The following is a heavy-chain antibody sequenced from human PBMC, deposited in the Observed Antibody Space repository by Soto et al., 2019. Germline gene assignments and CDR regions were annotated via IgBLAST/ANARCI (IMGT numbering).Heavy chain of an antibody. V-gene: IGHV1-69*02. CDR3: ANSRGLLWFGELLNNWFDP. CDR2: IIPILGIA. D-gene: IGHD3-10*01. Sequence: SLKVSCKASGGTFSSYTISWVRQAPGQGLEWMGRIIPILGIANYAQKFQGRVTITADKSTSTAYMELSSLRSEDTAVYYCANSRGLLWFGELLNNWFDPWAQGTLVNVSS. CDR1: GGTFSSYT. J-gene: IGHJ5*02.